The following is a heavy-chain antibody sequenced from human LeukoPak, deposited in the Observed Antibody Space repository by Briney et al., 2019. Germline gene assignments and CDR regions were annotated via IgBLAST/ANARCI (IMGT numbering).Heavy chain of an antibody. CDR2: IYTSGST. V-gene: IGHV4-61*02. D-gene: IGHD3-16*01. Sequence: PSETLSLTCTVSGGSISSGDYYWSWIRQPAGKGLEWIGRIYTSGSTNYNPSLKSRVTISVDTSKNQFSLKLSSVTAADTAVYYCASRGPVRGELGDYYYMDVWGKGTTVTVSS. CDR3: ASRGPVRGELGDYYYMDV. CDR1: GGSISSGDYY. J-gene: IGHJ6*03.